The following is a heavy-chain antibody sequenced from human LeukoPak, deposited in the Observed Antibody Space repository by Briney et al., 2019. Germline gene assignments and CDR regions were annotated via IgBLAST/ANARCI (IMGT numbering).Heavy chain of an antibody. CDR2: IKQDGSEK. V-gene: IGHV3-7*01. J-gene: IGHJ4*02. CDR3: AKDRAGIQLWFDY. Sequence: GGSLRLSCAASGLTFSSYWMSWVRQAPGKGLEWVANIKQDGSEKYYVDSVKGRFTISRDNSKNTLYLQMNSLRAEDTAVCYCAKDRAGIQLWFDYWGQGTLVTVSS. D-gene: IGHD5-18*01. CDR1: GLTFSSYW.